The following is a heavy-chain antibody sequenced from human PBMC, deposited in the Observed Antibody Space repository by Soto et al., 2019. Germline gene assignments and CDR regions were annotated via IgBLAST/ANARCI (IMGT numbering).Heavy chain of an antibody. CDR3: ARVRQYCSATSCYLDP. CDR1: GFTFSSYW. V-gene: IGHV3-7*01. CDR2: INQDGSEK. D-gene: IGHD2-2*01. J-gene: IGHJ5*02. Sequence: EVQLVESGGGLVQPGGSLRLSCEASGFTFSSYWMDWVRQAPGKGLEWVANINQDGSEKNYVDSVKGRFTISRDNAKNSLYLQMSSLTAEDSALYYCARVRQYCSATSCYLDPWGQGTLVTVSS.